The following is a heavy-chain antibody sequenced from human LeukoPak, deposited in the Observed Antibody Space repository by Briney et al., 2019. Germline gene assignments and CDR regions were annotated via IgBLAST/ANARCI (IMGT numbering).Heavy chain of an antibody. D-gene: IGHD6-6*01. J-gene: IGHJ4*02. Sequence: SETLSLTCTVSGGSISSYYWSWIRQPPGKGLEWIGYIYYSGSTNYNPSLKSRVTISVDTSKNQFSLKLSSVTAADTAVYYCARLTRLSTSPDRYYLDYWGQGTLVTVSS. CDR3: ARLTRLSTSPDRYYLDY. V-gene: IGHV4-59*08. CDR1: GGSISSYY. CDR2: IYYSGST.